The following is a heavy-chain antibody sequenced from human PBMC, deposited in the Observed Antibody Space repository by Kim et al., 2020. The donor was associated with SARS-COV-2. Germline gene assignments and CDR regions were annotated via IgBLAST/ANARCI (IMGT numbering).Heavy chain of an antibody. D-gene: IGHD3-9*01. CDR3: TRDALNIFREMPGVDV. J-gene: IGHJ6*01. V-gene: IGHV4-31*03. CDR2: IYYSGST. Sequence: SETLSLTCNVSGVSIGSTGYYWSWIRHHPGKGLEWIGYIYYSGSTHYNPSLKSRSSISIDTTTNQLSLKLTSVTVADTGTYYCTRDALNIFREMPGVDV. CDR1: GVSIGSTGYY.